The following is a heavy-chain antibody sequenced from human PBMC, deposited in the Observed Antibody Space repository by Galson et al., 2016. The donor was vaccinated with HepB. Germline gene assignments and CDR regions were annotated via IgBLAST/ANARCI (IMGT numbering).Heavy chain of an antibody. J-gene: IGHJ4*02. CDR3: ASSVGVAGVDY. D-gene: IGHD6-19*01. Sequence: QSGAEVKKPGESLKISCKGSGYTFNSYWIGWVRQMPGKGLEWMGIIYPDDSDTTYSPSFQGQVTISADKSISTAYLQGSSLKASDAAMYYCASSVGVAGVDYWGQGTLVTVAS. CDR1: GYTFNSYW. CDR2: IYPDDSDT. V-gene: IGHV5-51*01.